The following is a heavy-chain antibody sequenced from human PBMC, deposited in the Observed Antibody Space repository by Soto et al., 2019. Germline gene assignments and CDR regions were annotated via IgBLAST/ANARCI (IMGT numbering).Heavy chain of an antibody. V-gene: IGHV3-33*01. J-gene: IGHJ4*02. CDR2: IWYDGSNK. CDR3: ATRGDYSSCWTEEDY. CDR1: GFTFSSYG. D-gene: IGHD6-13*01. Sequence: QVQLVESGGGVVQPGRSLRLSCAASGFTFSSYGMHWVRQAPGKGLEWVAVIWYDGSNKYYADSVKGRFTISRDNSKNTLYLQMNSLRAEDTAVYYCATRGDYSSCWTEEDYWGQGTLVTVSS.